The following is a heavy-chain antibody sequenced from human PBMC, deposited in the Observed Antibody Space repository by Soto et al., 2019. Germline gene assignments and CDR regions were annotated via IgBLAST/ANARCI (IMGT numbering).Heavy chain of an antibody. V-gene: IGHV4-34*01. D-gene: IGHD3-3*01. J-gene: IGHJ5*02. CDR1: GGSFSGYY. Sequence: PSETLALTCAVYGGSFSGYYWSWIRQPPGEGLEWIGEINHSGSTNYNPSLKSRVTISVDTSKNQFSLKLSSVTAADTAVYYCGRSGRITIFGVVNRFDPWGQGTLVTVPS. CDR3: GRSGRITIFGVVNRFDP. CDR2: INHSGST.